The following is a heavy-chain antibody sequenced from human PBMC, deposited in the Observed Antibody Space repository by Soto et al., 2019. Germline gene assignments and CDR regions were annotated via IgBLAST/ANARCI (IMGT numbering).Heavy chain of an antibody. V-gene: IGHV4-59*01. CDR2: IYYSGST. D-gene: IGHD2-2*01. CDR1: GGSISSYY. Sequence: QVQLQESGPGLVKPSETLSLTCTVSGGSISSYYWIWIRQPPGKGLEWIGYIYYSGSTNYNPSLQRRVTTSVDTSKNQFSLEVSSVTAADTAFYYCARDRASWSRTSCSPGGWFDPCGQGTLVTVSS. CDR3: ARDRASWSRTSCSPGGWFDP. J-gene: IGHJ5*02.